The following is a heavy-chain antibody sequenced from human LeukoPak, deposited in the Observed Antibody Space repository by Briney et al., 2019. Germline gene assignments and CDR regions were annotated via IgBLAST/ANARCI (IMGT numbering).Heavy chain of an antibody. V-gene: IGHV4-39*01. CDR1: GGSISSSSYY. J-gene: IGHJ6*02. CDR3: ASSLGFHCSSTSCYYYYGMDV. D-gene: IGHD2-2*01. CDR2: IYYRGST. Sequence: PSETLSLTCTVSGGSISSSSYYWGWIRQPPGKGLEWIGSIYYRGSTYYNPPLKSRVTISVDTSKNQFSLKLSSVTAADTAVYYCASSLGFHCSSTSCYYYYGMDVWGPGTTVTVSS.